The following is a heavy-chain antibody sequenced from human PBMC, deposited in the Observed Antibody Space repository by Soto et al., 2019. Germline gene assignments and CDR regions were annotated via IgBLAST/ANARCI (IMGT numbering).Heavy chain of an antibody. D-gene: IGHD2-15*01. J-gene: IGHJ3*02. Sequence: PGGSLRLSCEGSGFTVSSYAMTWIRQAPGKGPEWVSTVTADGGTYYADSVKGRFAMSRDTSENTLYLQMNSLGAEDTAAYYCAPHVSCSGGSCQYDAFAIRGQGTMVTVSS. CDR2: VTADGGT. CDR1: GFTVSSYA. V-gene: IGHV3-23*01. CDR3: APHVSCSGGSCQYDAFAI.